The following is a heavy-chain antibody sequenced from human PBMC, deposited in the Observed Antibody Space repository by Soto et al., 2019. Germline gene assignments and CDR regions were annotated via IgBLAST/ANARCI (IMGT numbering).Heavy chain of an antibody. CDR2: ISITGSYI. Sequence: GGSLRLSCAASGFSFSSYTMDWVRQAPGKGLQWVSSISITGSYIYYADSVKGRFAISRDNAQNSLYLHMDSLRGEDTAVYYCARGAIRGYSYGQSDYWGQGTLVTVSS. V-gene: IGHV3-21*01. J-gene: IGHJ4*02. D-gene: IGHD5-18*01. CDR3: ARGAIRGYSYGQSDY. CDR1: GFSFSSYT.